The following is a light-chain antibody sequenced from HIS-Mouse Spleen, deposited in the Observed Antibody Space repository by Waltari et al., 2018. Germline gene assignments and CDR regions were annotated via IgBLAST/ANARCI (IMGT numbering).Light chain of an antibody. CDR1: SSDVGRYYL. J-gene: IGLJ3*02. Sequence: QSALTQPASVSGSPGQSFTISCTGNSSDVGRYYLVSWYQHHPGKAPKLMIYEGSKRPSGVSNRFSGSKSGNTASLTISGLQAEDEADYYCCSYAGSSTWVFGGGTKLTVL. CDR3: CSYAGSSTWV. CDR2: EGS. V-gene: IGLV2-23*01.